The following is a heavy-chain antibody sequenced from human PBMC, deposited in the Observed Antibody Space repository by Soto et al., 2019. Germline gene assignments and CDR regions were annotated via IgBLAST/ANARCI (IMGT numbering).Heavy chain of an antibody. CDR1: GTSISSTFW. CDR3: ATLPPRIVVVKTELPT. D-gene: IGHD2-15*01. J-gene: IGHJ4*02. Sequence: PSETPSLTCTVSGTSISSTFWWTWVRQPPGKGLEWIGEIYHTGSTKYNPSLKSRVTISVDKANNHFSLELRTVTVADTAVYYCATLPPRIVVVKTELPTWGQGTLVTVSS. V-gene: IGHV4-4*02. CDR2: IYHTGST.